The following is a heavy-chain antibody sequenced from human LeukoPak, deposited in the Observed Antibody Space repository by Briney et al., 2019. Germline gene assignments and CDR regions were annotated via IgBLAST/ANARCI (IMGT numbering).Heavy chain of an antibody. D-gene: IGHD3-10*01. J-gene: IGHJ4*02. CDR3: ARVSTTYYYGSGSYSHFDY. Sequence: PSETLSLTCTVSGGSISSSSYYWGWIRQPPGKGLEWIGSIYYSGSTYYNPSLKSRVTISVDTSKNQFSLKLSSVTAADTAVYYCARVSTTYYYGSGSYSHFDYWGQGTLVTVSS. CDR2: IYYSGST. CDR1: GGSISSSSYY. V-gene: IGHV4-39*07.